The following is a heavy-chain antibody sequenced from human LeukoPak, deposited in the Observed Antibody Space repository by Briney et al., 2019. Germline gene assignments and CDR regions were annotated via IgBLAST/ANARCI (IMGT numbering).Heavy chain of an antibody. CDR3: ARTTEGGYTYGYFYYYYMDV. Sequence: SETLSLTCTVSGGSISGYYWSWIRQPPGKGLEWIGYIYYSGSTNYNPSLKSRVTISVDTSKNQFSLKLTSVTAADTAVYYCARTTEGGYTYGYFYYYYMDVWGKGTTVTISS. D-gene: IGHD5-18*01. CDR1: GGSISGYY. J-gene: IGHJ6*03. CDR2: IYYSGST. V-gene: IGHV4-59*01.